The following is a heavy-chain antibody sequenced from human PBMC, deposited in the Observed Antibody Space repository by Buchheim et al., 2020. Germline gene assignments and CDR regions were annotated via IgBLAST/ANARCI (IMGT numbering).Heavy chain of an antibody. CDR1: GFTFSSYS. V-gene: IGHV3-21*01. CDR2: TSSSSSYI. D-gene: IGHD3-22*01. J-gene: IGHJ4*02. CDR3: ARGISSGYYYDWDY. Sequence: EVQLVESGGGLVKPGGSLRLSCAASGFTFSSYSMNWVRQAPGKGLEWVASTSSSSSYIYYADSVKGRFTISSDNAKNSLYLQMNSLRAEDTAVYYCARGISSGYYYDWDYWGQGTL.